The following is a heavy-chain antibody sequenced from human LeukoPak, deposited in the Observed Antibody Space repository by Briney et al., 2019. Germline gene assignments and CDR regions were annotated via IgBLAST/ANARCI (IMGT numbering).Heavy chain of an antibody. CDR3: AKQLGYCSDGSCYFPY. CDR1: GFTFSGYA. CDR2: ISNNGGYT. Sequence: GGSLRLSCAASGFTFSGYAMSWVRQAPGQGLEWVSAISNNGGYTYYADSVQGRFTISRDNSKSTLCLQMNSLRAEDTAVYYCAKQLGYCSDGSCYFPYWGQGTLVTVSS. D-gene: IGHD2-15*01. J-gene: IGHJ4*02. V-gene: IGHV3-23*01.